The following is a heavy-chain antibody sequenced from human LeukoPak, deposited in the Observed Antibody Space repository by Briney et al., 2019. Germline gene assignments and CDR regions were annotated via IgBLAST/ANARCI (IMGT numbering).Heavy chain of an antibody. D-gene: IGHD3-10*01. CDR2: IYYSGST. CDR3: ARAPVYYYGSGSYYYYYYGMDV. V-gene: IGHV4-59*01. J-gene: IGHJ6*02. CDR1: GGSISSYY. Sequence: SETLSLTCTVSGGSISSYYWSWIRQPPGKGLEWIGYIYYSGSTNYNPSLKSRVTISVDTSKNQCSLKLSSVTAADTAVYYCARAPVYYYGSGSYYYYYYGMDVWGQGTTVTVSS.